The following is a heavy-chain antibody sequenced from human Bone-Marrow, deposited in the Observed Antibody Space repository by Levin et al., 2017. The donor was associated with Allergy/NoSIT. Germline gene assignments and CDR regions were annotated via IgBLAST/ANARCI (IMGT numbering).Heavy chain of an antibody. D-gene: IGHD3-10*01. Sequence: GESLKISCKASGYTFTSYGISWVRQAPGQGLEWMGWISAYNGNTNYAQKLQGRVTMTTDTSTSTAYMELRSLRSDDTAVYYCARGLWFGGFPFYFDYWGQGTLVTVSS. CDR2: ISAYNGNT. CDR3: ARGLWFGGFPFYFDY. V-gene: IGHV1-18*01. CDR1: GYTFTSYG. J-gene: IGHJ4*02.